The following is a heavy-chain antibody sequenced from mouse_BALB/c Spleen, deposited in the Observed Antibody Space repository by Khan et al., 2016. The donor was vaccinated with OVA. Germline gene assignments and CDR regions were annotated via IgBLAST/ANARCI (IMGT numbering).Heavy chain of an antibody. J-gene: IGHJ3*01. V-gene: IGHV1-4*01. CDR2: INPSNGYT. CDR1: GYTFTSYT. D-gene: IGHD2-14*01. Sequence: QVRLQQSGAELARPGASVKMSCKASGYTFTSYTIHWIKNRPGQGLEWIGYINPSNGYTNYNQKFKDKATLTTDKSSTTAYLQLSSLTSDDSAVNNCVRDGAYHRNDGWFAYWGQGTLVTVSA. CDR3: VRDGAYHRNDGWFAY.